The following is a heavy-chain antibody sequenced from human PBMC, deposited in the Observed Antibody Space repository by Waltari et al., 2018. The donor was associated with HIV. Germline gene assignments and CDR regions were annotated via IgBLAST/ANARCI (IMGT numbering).Heavy chain of an antibody. D-gene: IGHD4-4*01. Sequence: QITLKESGPTLVKPTQTLTLTCSFSGFSLITSGVSVGWIRQPPGKALEWLALIYWDNDKSYSPSLKSRLTITTDTSKNQVVLTMTNMDPVDTATYYCAHRLSNYGYFDYWGQGTLVTVSS. CDR3: AHRLSNYGYFDY. J-gene: IGHJ4*02. CDR2: IYWDNDK. CDR1: GFSLITSGVS. V-gene: IGHV2-5*02.